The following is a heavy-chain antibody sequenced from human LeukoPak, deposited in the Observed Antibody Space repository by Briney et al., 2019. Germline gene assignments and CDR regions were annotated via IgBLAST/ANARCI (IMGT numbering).Heavy chain of an antibody. V-gene: IGHV3-21*01. Sequence: PGGSLRLSCAASGFTFSSYSMNWVRQAPGKGLEWVSSISSSSSYIYYADSLKGRFTISRDNAKNSLYLQMNSLRAEDTAVYYCAREMVMGWFDTWGQGTVVTVSS. J-gene: IGHJ5*02. CDR3: AREMVMGWFDT. CDR1: GFTFSSYS. D-gene: IGHD2-8*01. CDR2: ISSSSSYI.